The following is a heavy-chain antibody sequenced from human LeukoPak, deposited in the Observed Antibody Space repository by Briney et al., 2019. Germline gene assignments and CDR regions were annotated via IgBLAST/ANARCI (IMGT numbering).Heavy chain of an antibody. J-gene: IGHJ6*03. CDR1: GFTFSSYG. CDR2: ISSSSSYI. D-gene: IGHD6-13*01. V-gene: IGHV3-21*01. Sequence: GGSLRLSCAASGFTFSSYGMHWVRQAPGKGLEWVSSISSSSSYIYYADSVKGRFTISRDNAKNSLYLQMNSLRAEDTAVYYCARKDRAAAGTVWGYYYMDVWGKGTTVTVSS. CDR3: ARKDRAAAGTVWGYYYMDV.